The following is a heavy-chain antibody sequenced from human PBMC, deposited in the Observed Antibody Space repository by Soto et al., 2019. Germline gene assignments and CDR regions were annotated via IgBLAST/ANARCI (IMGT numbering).Heavy chain of an antibody. CDR2: IYYSGST. D-gene: IGHD5-12*01. V-gene: IGHV4-31*01. J-gene: IGHJ2*01. CDR3: ARVGSDGYNTDWYSDL. Sequence: QVQLQESGPGLVKPSQTLSLTCTVSGGSISSGGYYWSWIRQHPGKGLEWIGYIYYSGSTYYNPSPKPEVTLSXXTXKXXFSLKLSSVTAAYTAVYYCARVGSDGYNTDWYSDLWGRGTLVTVSS. CDR1: GGSISSGGYY.